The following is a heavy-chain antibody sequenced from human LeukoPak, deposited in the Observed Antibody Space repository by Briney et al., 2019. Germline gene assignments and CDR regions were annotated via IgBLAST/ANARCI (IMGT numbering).Heavy chain of an antibody. CDR2: ISGSGGST. V-gene: IGHV3-23*01. D-gene: IGHD3-3*01. Sequence: PGGSLRLSCAASGFTFSSYAMHWVRQAPGKGLEWVSAISGSGGSTYYADSVKGRFTISRDNSKNTLYLQMNSLRAEDTAVYYCAKDTGNYDFWSGYGDGTYDYWGQGTLVTVSS. CDR1: GFTFSSYA. J-gene: IGHJ4*02. CDR3: AKDTGNYDFWSGYGDGTYDY.